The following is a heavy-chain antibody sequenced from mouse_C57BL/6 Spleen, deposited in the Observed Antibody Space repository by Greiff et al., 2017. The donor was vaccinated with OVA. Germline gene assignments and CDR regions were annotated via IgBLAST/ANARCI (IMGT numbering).Heavy chain of an antibody. V-gene: IGHV1-52*01. CDR1: GYTFTSYW. D-gene: IGHD1-1*01. CDR3: ARADYYMYMDY. J-gene: IGHJ4*01. Sequence: QVHVKQPGAELVRPGSSVKLSCKASGYTFTSYWMHWVKQRPIQGLEWIGNIHPSDSETHYTQKFKDKATMTVDKSSSTAYMQLSSLTSEDSAVYYCARADYYMYMDYWGQGTSVTVSS. CDR2: IHPSDSET.